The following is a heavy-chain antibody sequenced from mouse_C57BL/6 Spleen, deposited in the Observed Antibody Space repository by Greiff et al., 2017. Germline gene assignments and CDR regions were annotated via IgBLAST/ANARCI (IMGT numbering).Heavy chain of an antibody. CDR1: GFTFSSYA. J-gene: IGHJ3*01. CDR3: ARDRVNYWFAY. Sequence: EVKLMESGGGLVKPGGSLKLSCAASGFTFSSYAMSWVRQTPEKRLEWVATISDGGSYTYYPDNVKGRFTISRDNANNNLYLQMSHLKSEDTALYYCARDRVNYWFAYWGHGTLVTVSA. V-gene: IGHV5-4*01. CDR2: ISDGGSYT. D-gene: IGHD1-3*01.